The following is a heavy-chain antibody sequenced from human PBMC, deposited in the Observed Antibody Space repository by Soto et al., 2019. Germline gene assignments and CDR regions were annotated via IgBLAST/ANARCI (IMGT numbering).Heavy chain of an antibody. V-gene: IGHV3-48*01. CDR3: ARGAAAGRSYYYGMDV. J-gene: IGHJ6*02. Sequence: EVQLVESGGGLVQPGGSLRLSCAASGFTFSSYSMNWVRQAPGKGLEWVSYISSSSSTIYYADSVKGRFTISRDNAKNSLYRQMNSLRAEDTAVYYCARGAAAGRSYYYGMDVWGQGTTVTVSS. D-gene: IGHD6-13*01. CDR1: GFTFSSYS. CDR2: ISSSSSTI.